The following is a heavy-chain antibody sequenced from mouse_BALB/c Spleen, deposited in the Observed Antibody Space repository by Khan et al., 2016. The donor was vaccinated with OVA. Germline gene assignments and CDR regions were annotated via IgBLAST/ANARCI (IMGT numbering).Heavy chain of an antibody. CDR1: GYTFTSYW. CDR3: ARENYYGRTYYAMDY. Sequence: DLVKPGTSVKLSCKASGYTFTSYWINWIKQRPGQGLEWIGRIGPGSSNTYYNEMFKGKAALTVDTSYTTAYIPFSSLSSEDSAVYFCARENYYGRTYYAMDYWGQGTSVTVSS. J-gene: IGHJ4*01. CDR2: IGPGSSNT. V-gene: IGHV1S41*01. D-gene: IGHD1-1*01.